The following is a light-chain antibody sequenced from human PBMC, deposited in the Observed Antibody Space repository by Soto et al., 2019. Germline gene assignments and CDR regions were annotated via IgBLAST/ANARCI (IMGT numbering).Light chain of an antibody. CDR1: SGHSRYA. CDR3: QTWGTGTVV. J-gene: IGLJ2*01. V-gene: IGLV4-69*01. CDR2: LNSDGSH. Sequence: QPVLTQSPSASASLGASVKLTCTLSSGHSRYAIAWHQQQPEKGPRYLMKLNSDGSHSKGDGIPDRFSGSSSGAERYLTISSPQSEDEADYYCQTWGTGTVVFGGGTKVTVL.